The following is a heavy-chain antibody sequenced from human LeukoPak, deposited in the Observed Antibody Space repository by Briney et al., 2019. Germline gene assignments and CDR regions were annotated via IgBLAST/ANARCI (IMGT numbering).Heavy chain of an antibody. Sequence: GGSRRLSCAASGLTFSSYAMHWVRQAPGKGLDWVAVISYDGSNKDYADSVKGRFTISRDNSKNTLYVQMNSLRAEDTAVYYCARSDYVWGSYRSSGYWGQGNLVTVSS. V-gene: IGHV3-30*04. D-gene: IGHD3-16*02. J-gene: IGHJ4*02. CDR2: ISYDGSNK. CDR1: GLTFSSYA. CDR3: ARSDYVWGSYRSSGY.